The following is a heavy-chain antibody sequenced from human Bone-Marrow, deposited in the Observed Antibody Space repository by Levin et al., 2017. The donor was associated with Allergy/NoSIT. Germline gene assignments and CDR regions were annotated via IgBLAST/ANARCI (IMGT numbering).Heavy chain of an antibody. CDR1: GFTFTNAW. V-gene: IGHV3-15*01. CDR2: IKTKTDGETT. D-gene: IGHD1-1*01. CDR3: STLTSRLIVDS. J-gene: IGHJ4*02. Sequence: GGSLRLSCAASGFTFTNAWMNWVRQAPGKGLEWVGRIKTKTDGETTDYAAPVQGRFIISRDDSKDTLFLPMNSLQHEDTAVYYCSTLTSRLIVDSWVQGTLVAVSS.